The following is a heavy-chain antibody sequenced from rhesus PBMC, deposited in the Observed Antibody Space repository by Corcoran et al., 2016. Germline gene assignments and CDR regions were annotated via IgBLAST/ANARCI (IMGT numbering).Heavy chain of an antibody. D-gene: IGHD4-23*01. Sequence: EVQLVQSGAEVKKPGASVKISCKASGYTFTDYYLHWVRQPPGKGLEWMGRVDPEAGEAIHAQKFQDRGTINADTSTDTAEMELSSLRSEDTAVYYCATAVNEYSNRPYGLDSWGQGVVVTVSS. CDR3: ATAVNEYSNRPYGLDS. V-gene: IGHV1-111*02. CDR1: GYTFTDYY. CDR2: VDPEAGEA. J-gene: IGHJ6*01.